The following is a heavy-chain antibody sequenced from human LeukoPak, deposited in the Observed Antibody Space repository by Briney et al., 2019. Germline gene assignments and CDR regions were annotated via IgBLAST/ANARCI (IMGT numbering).Heavy chain of an antibody. CDR3: ARCSSYGYERWSAMWWLSGNYFDY. V-gene: IGHV3-7*01. CDR2: IKQDGSEK. J-gene: IGHJ4*02. D-gene: IGHD5-18*01. CDR1: GFTFSSYW. Sequence: HPGGSLRLSCAASGFTFSSYWMSWVRQAPGKGLEWVAHIKQDGSEKYYVDSVKGRFTISRDNAKNSLYLQMNSLRAEDTAVYYCARCSSYGYERWSAMWWLSGNYFDYWGQGTLVTVSS.